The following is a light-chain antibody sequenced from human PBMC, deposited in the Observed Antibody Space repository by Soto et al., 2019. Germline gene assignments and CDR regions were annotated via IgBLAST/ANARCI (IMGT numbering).Light chain of an antibody. CDR3: QKYNSAPQT. CDR1: QGISNY. J-gene: IGKJ1*01. Sequence: DIQMTQSPSSLSASAGDRVTITCRASQGISNYLAWYQQKPGKVPKLLIYDASTLPSGVPSRFSGSGSGPDFTLTISSLQPEDGATYYCQKYNSAPQTFGQGTKVEIK. V-gene: IGKV1-27*01. CDR2: DAS.